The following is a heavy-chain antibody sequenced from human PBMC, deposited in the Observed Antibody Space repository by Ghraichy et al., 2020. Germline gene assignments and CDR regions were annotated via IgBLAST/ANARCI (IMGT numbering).Heavy chain of an antibody. J-gene: IGHJ6*03. D-gene: IGHD3-3*01. CDR3: ARGPADFWSGYSHYYYYMDV. CDR2: IDHSAST. V-gene: IGHV4-34*01. Sequence: SETLSLTCAVYGGSFSNYYWSWIRQPPGRGLEWIGEIDHSASTNYSPSLKSRVTMSVDTSKNQFSLKLSSVTAADTAVYYCARGPADFWSGYSHYYYYMDVWGKGTTVIVSS. CDR1: GGSFSNYY.